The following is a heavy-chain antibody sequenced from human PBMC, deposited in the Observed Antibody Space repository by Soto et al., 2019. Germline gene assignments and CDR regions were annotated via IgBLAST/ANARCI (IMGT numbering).Heavy chain of an antibody. D-gene: IGHD3-10*01. V-gene: IGHV1-2*02. CDR3: ATDDYGIFPY. J-gene: IGHJ4*02. CDR2: IDHRSGGT. Sequence: HVQLVQSGTEVKKPGASVRVSCMVSGYPFTTYYIHWVRPAPRQGLEWMGWIDHRSGGTVYEQKFQGRVTMTRDTSISTVYVGLSGLRSDVTALYDCATDDYGIFPYWGQGSLVTVSS. CDR1: GYPFTTYY.